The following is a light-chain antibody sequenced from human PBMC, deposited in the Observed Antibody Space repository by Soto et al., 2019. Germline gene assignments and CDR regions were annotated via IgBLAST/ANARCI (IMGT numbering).Light chain of an antibody. CDR3: QQTYTTPHT. V-gene: IGKV1-39*01. Sequence: DIQMTQSPLSLSASVRDRVNITCRSSLSITTYLNWFQQKPGKAPKVLIYSASSLQNGAPSRFSGSGYGTVFTLTISSLQPEDSATYYCQQTYTTPHTFGRGTHLEVK. CDR2: SAS. CDR1: LSITTY. J-gene: IGKJ2*01.